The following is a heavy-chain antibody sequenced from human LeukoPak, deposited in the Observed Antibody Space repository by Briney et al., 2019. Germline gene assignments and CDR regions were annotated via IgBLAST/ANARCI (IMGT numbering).Heavy chain of an antibody. CDR1: GGSISSYY. CDR3: ARSVPASYYYDSSGYDY. V-gene: IGHV4-59*01. Sequence: LSLTCTVSGGSISSYYWSWIRQPPGKGLEWIGYIYYSGSTNYNPSLKSRVTISVDTSKNQCSRKMRSVTAADTAVYYCARSVPASYYYDSSGYDYWGQGTLVTVSS. D-gene: IGHD3-22*01. CDR2: IYYSGST. J-gene: IGHJ4*02.